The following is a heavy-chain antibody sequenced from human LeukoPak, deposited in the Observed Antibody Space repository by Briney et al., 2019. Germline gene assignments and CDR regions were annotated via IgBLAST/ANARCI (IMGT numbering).Heavy chain of an antibody. V-gene: IGHV4-39*02. CDR3: AREYCSTTTSCYLGKPATESYFDC. CDR2: MFHSGST. Sequence: PSETLSLTCTVSGGSISSGSHYWGWIRQPPGKGLEWIGSMFHSGSTYPNPSLKSRVTISLGPSKNHFSLKLSSVTAAVTAVYYCAREYCSTTTSCYLGKPATESYFDCWGQGTLVTVSS. J-gene: IGHJ4*02. CDR1: GGSISSGSHY. D-gene: IGHD2-2*01.